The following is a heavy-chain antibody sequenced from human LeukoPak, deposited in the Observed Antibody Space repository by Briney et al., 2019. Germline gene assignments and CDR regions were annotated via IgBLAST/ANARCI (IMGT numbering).Heavy chain of an antibody. J-gene: IGHJ3*02. CDR2: IRSKAYGGTT. V-gene: IGHV3-49*03. Sequence: GGSLRLSCTAPGFTFGDYAMSWFRQAPGKGLEWVGFIRSKAYGGTTEYAASVKGRFTISRDDSKSIAYLQMNSLKTEDTAVYYCTRESPWFGDAFDIWGQGTMVTVSS. CDR3: TRESPWFGDAFDI. CDR1: GFTFGDYA. D-gene: IGHD3-10*01.